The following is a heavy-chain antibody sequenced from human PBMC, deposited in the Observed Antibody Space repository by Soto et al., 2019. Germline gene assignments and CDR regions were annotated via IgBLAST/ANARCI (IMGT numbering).Heavy chain of an antibody. Sequence: ASVKVSCKASGYTFTSYDINWVRQATGQGLEWMGWMNPNSGNTGYAQKFQGRVTMTRNTSISTAYLQWSSLKASDTAMYYCARLTGYQDPYYYYGMDVWGQGTTVTVSS. V-gene: IGHV1-8*01. CDR3: ARLTGYQDPYYYYGMDV. CDR1: GYTFTSYD. D-gene: IGHD3-9*01. J-gene: IGHJ6*02. CDR2: MNPNSGNT.